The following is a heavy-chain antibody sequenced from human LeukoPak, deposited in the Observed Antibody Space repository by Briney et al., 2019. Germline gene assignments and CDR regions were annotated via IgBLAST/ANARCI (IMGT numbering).Heavy chain of an antibody. V-gene: IGHV3-48*02. CDR2: ISSSISTV. Sequence: PGGSLRLSCAASGFTFSTYSMNWVRQAPGKGLEWVSYISSSISTVYYADSVRGRFTISRDNAKNSPYLQMNSLRDEDTAVYYCARGCSPGTCSPFDYWGQGTLVTVSS. CDR1: GFTFSTYS. J-gene: IGHJ4*02. D-gene: IGHD2-15*01. CDR3: ARGCSPGTCSPFDY.